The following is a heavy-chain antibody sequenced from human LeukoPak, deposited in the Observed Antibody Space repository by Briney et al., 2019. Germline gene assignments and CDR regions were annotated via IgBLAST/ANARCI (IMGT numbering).Heavy chain of an antibody. D-gene: IGHD3-10*01. V-gene: IGHV3-30*04. CDR1: GLIFSSFP. Sequence: GSLRLSCAASGLIFSSFPLHWVRQAPGKGMEWVAAISHDGKVNYYADSVKGRFTISRDDSTNTLSLQMNSLRPDDTAIYYCARDLTRGAPDYFDNWGQGTPVTVSS. J-gene: IGHJ4*02. CDR2: ISHDGKVN. CDR3: ARDLTRGAPDYFDN.